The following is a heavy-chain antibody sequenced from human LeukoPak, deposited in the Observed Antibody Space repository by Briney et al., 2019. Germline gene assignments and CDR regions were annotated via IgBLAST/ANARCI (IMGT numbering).Heavy chain of an antibody. CDR3: ARSQNPDYDFWSGNDFDD. J-gene: IGHJ4*02. CDR1: GFTFSSYR. CDR2: ISSRSSYI. Sequence: GGSLRLSCAASGFTFSSYRMNWVRQAPGKGLEWVSSISSRSSYIHYADSVKGRFTISRDNAKNSLLLQMNSLRAEDTAVYYCARSQNPDYDFWSGNDFDDWGQGTLVTVSS. V-gene: IGHV3-21*01. D-gene: IGHD3-3*01.